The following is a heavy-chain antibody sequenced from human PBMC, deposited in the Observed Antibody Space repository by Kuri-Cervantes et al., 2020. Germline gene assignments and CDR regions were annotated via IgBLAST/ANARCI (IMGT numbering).Heavy chain of an antibody. J-gene: IGHJ4*02. Sequence: GGSLRLSCAASGFTFSSYSMNWVRQAPGKGLEWVSGISWNSGSIGYADSVKGRFTISRDNAKNSLYLQMNSLRAEDTALYYCAKEKGGWYYWGQGTLVTVSS. CDR1: GFTFSSYS. CDR3: AKEKGGWYY. D-gene: IGHD6-19*01. V-gene: IGHV3-9*01. CDR2: ISWNSGSI.